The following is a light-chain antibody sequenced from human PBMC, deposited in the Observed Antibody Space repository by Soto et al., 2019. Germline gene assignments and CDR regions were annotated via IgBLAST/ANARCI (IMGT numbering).Light chain of an antibody. CDR1: SSDVGSYNL. J-gene: IGLJ2*01. V-gene: IGLV2-23*01. Sequence: QSALTQPRSVSGSPGQSVTISCTGTSSDVGSYNLVSWYQQHPGKAPKLMIYEGSKRPSGVSNRFSGSKSGNTASLTISGLQAEDEADYYCCSYAGSSPYVVFGGGTQLTVL. CDR2: EGS. CDR3: CSYAGSSPYVV.